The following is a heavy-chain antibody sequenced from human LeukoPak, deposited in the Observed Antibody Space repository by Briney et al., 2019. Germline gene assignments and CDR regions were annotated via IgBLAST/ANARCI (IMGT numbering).Heavy chain of an antibody. V-gene: IGHV4-39*02. D-gene: IGHD6-13*01. CDR3: AREAAAAGTAAY. J-gene: IGHJ4*02. Sequence: PSETLSLTCTVSGGFISSSSYSWGWIRQPPGKGLEWIGGIYYSGSTYYNPSLKSRVTISVDTSKNQFSLKLSSVTAADTAVYYCAREAAAAGTAAYWGQGTLVTVSS. CDR2: IYYSGST. CDR1: GGFISSSSYS.